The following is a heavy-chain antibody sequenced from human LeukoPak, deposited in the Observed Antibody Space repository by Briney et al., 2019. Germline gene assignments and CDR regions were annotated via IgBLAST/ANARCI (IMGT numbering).Heavy chain of an antibody. CDR2: INPNSGDT. J-gene: IGHJ4*02. D-gene: IGHD3-3*01. CDR1: GFTFTGYY. Sequence: ASVKVSCKASGFTFTGYYTHWVRQAPGQGLEWMGRINPNSGDTNYSQKFQGRVTMTTDTSISTAYMELTSLRSDDTAVYYCARDLGFWSGYYFDYWGQGTLVTVSS. V-gene: IGHV1-2*02. CDR3: ARDLGFWSGYYFDY.